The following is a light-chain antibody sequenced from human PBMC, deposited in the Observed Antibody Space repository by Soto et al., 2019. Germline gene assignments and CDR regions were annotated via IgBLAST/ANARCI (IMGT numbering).Light chain of an antibody. CDR1: SSDVGGYIY. Sequence: QSALTQPASVSGSPGQSITISCTGTSSDVGGYIYVSWYQQHPGKAPKLMIYDVTSRPSGVSYRFSGSKSGNTASLTISGLQAEDEADYYCSSYKTSSSYVFGTGTKVTV. J-gene: IGLJ1*01. CDR3: SSYKTSSSYV. V-gene: IGLV2-14*01. CDR2: DVT.